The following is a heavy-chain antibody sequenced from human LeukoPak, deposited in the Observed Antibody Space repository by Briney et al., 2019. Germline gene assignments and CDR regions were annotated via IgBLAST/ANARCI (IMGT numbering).Heavy chain of an antibody. CDR3: ARSIWVPDYDSSGYNRRPQLFDY. V-gene: IGHV1-2*02. Sequence: GASVKVSCKASGYTFTGYYMHWVRQAPGQGLEWMGWINPNSGGTNYAQKFQGRVTMTRDTSISTAYMELSRLRSDDTAVYYCARSIWVPDYDSSGYNRRPQLFDYWGQGTLVTVSS. CDR2: INPNSGGT. D-gene: IGHD3-22*01. J-gene: IGHJ4*02. CDR1: GYTFTGYY.